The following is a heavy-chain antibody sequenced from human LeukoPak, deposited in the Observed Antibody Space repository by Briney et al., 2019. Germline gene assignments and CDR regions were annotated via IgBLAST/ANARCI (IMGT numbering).Heavy chain of an antibody. Sequence: ASVTVSCKASGYTFIEYYIHWVRQAPGQGLEFLGWISPDSGGTNYPQKFQGRVTLTRDTSISTAYMELSRLRSDDTAVYYCARGDSSGYYGFDYWGQGTLVTVSS. CDR2: ISPDSGGT. V-gene: IGHV1-2*02. J-gene: IGHJ4*02. CDR1: GYTFIEYY. D-gene: IGHD3-22*01. CDR3: ARGDSSGYYGFDY.